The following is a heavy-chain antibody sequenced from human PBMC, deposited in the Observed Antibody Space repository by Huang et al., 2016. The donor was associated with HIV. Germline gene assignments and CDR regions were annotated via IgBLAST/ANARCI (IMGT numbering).Heavy chain of an antibody. J-gene: IGHJ3*01. V-gene: IGHV5-51*03. CDR1: GYSFTRQL. D-gene: IGHD2-21*02. Sequence: EVQLVQSGAEMKRPGESLKISCKVSGYSFTRQLIGWVRQMPGKGPEWMGIIYLVDTDGKYSPTFQGQVTISADNSISTAYLQWKSLKVSYTAIYFCARPPTYSDDGGYYIDAFGVWGRGTMVTVS. CDR3: ARPPTYSDDGGYYIDAFGV. CDR2: IYLVDTDG.